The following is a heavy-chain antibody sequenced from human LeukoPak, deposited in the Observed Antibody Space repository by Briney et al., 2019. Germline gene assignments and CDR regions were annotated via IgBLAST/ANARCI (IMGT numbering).Heavy chain of an antibody. D-gene: IGHD1-26*01. J-gene: IGHJ4*02. V-gene: IGHV4-59*01. CDR2: IYNSGST. CDR1: GGSISIYY. CDR3: AKDPHHLVGATLDY. Sequence: SETLSLTCTVSGGSISIYYWSWIRQPPGKGLEWIGYIYNSGSTNYNPSLKSRVTISVDTSKNQFSLKLSSVTAADTAVYYCAKDPHHLVGATLDYWGQGTLVTVSS.